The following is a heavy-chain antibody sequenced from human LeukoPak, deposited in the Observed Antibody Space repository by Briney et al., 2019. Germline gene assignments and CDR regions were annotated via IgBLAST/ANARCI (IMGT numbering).Heavy chain of an antibody. CDR1: GYTFTSYY. CDR3: ARNIVATTNYDY. J-gene: IGHJ4*02. V-gene: IGHV1-46*01. CDR2: INPSGGST. D-gene: IGHD5-12*01. Sequence: ASVKVSCKASGYTFTSYYMHWVRQAPGQGLEWMGIINPSGGSTSYAQKFQGRVTLTWDTSISTAYMELNSLTSEDTAVYYCARNIVATTNYDYWGQGTLVTVSS.